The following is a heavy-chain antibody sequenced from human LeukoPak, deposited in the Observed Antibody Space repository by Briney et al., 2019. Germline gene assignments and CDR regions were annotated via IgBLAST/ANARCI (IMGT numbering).Heavy chain of an antibody. V-gene: IGHV3-74*01. CDR1: GFTFNKYW. D-gene: IGHD6-13*01. CDR3: AGIGATATHIDY. J-gene: IGHJ4*02. Sequence: SGGSLRLSCAASGFTFNKYWMHWVRQAPGKGLVWVSRINIDDTSISYADSVKGRFTISRDNAKKTLYLQMNSLRAEDTAVHYCAGIGATATHIDYWGQGTLVTVSS. CDR2: INIDDTSI.